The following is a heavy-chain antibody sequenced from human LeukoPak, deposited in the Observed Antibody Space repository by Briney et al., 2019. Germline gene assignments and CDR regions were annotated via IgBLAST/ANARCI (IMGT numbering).Heavy chain of an antibody. CDR3: AKDNREGYYYYGMDV. Sequence: GASVKVSCKASGGTFSSYAISWVRQAPGQGLEWMGGIIPIFGTANYAQKFQGRVTITADESTSTAYMELSSLRSEDTALYYCAKDNREGYYYYGMDVWGQGTTVTVSS. CDR1: GGTFSSYA. CDR2: IIPIFGTA. V-gene: IGHV1-69*13. J-gene: IGHJ6*02. D-gene: IGHD1-26*01.